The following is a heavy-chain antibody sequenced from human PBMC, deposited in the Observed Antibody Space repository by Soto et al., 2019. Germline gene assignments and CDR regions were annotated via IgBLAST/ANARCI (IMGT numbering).Heavy chain of an antibody. V-gene: IGHV4-39*01. J-gene: IGHJ6*02. CDR3: ARHPPGGSYWRLYYDGMDV. D-gene: IGHD1-26*01. CDR1: GGSISSSSYY. Sequence: QLQLQESGPGLVKPSETLSLTCTVSGGSISSSSYYWGWIRQPPGKGLEWIGSIYYSGSTYYNPSLKSRVTISVDTPMNLFFXKLSSVTAADTAVYYCARHPPGGSYWRLYYDGMDVWGQGTTVTVSS. CDR2: IYYSGST.